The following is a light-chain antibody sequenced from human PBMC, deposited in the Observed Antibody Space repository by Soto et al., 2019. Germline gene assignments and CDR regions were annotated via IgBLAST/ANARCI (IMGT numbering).Light chain of an antibody. CDR1: SSDVGGYNC. CDR3: CSYAGSYTFHVV. Sequence: QSALTQPRSVSGSPGQSVTISCTGTSSDVGGYNCVSWYQQHPGKAPKLMIYDVSKRPSGVPDRFSGSKSGNTASLTISGLQAEDEADYYCCSYAGSYTFHVVFGGGTQLTVL. V-gene: IGLV2-11*01. CDR2: DVS. J-gene: IGLJ2*01.